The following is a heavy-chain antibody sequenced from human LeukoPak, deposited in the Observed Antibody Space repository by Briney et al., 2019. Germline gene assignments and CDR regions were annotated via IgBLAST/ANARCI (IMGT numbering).Heavy chain of an antibody. CDR2: IIPIFGTA. V-gene: IGHV1-69*05. CDR3: ARESPYDYVWGSYRPYNWFDP. J-gene: IGHJ5*02. CDR1: GGTFSSYA. D-gene: IGHD3-16*02. Sequence: SVKVSCKASGGTFSSYAISWVRQAPGQGLDWMGGIIPIFGTANYAQKFQGRVTITTDESTSTAYMELSSLRSEDTAVYYCARESPYDYVWGSYRPYNWFDPWGQGTLVTVSS.